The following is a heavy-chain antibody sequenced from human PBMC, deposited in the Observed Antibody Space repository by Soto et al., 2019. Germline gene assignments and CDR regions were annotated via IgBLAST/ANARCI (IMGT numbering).Heavy chain of an antibody. CDR1: GYSFTNYG. D-gene: IGHD6-13*01. Sequence: ASVKVSCKASGYSFTNYGSHWVRQAPGQRLEWMGWINAYNGNTKYSQKFQGRVTFTRDTSASTVYMEMSSLRSEDTAVYYCARAAMGGSSWPFDYWGQGTLVTVSS. CDR2: INAYNGNT. V-gene: IGHV1-3*01. J-gene: IGHJ4*02. CDR3: ARAAMGGSSWPFDY.